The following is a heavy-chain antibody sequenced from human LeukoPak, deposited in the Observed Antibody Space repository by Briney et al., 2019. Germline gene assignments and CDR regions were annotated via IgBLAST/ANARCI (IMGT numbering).Heavy chain of an antibody. Sequence: GRSLRLSCAASGFTFSSYAMSWVRQAPGKGLEWVSAISGSGGSTYYADSVKGRFTISRDNSKNTLYLQMNSLRAEDTALYYCAKGIAAVRLSFDYWGQGTLVTVSS. CDR3: AKGIAAVRLSFDY. CDR2: ISGSGGST. J-gene: IGHJ4*02. D-gene: IGHD6-13*01. V-gene: IGHV3-23*01. CDR1: GFTFSSYA.